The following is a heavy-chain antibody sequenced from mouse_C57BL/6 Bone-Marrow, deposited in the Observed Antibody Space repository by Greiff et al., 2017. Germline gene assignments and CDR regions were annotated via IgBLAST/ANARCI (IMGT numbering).Heavy chain of an antibody. J-gene: IGHJ3*01. CDR3: ARSGSSFAY. CDR1: GFSLTSYA. CDR2: IRTGGGT. D-gene: IGHD1-1*01. V-gene: IGHV2-9-1*01. Sequence: VQLQQSGPGLVAPSQSLSITCTVSGFSLTSYAISWVRQPPGKGLEWLGVIRTGGGTNYNSALKSRLSISKDNSKSQVFLKMNSLQTDDTARYYCARSGSSFAYWGQGTLVTVSA.